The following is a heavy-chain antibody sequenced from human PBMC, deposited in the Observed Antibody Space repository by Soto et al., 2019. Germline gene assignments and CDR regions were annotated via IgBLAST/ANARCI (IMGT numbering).Heavy chain of an antibody. CDR2: ISWNSGSI. D-gene: IGHD6-19*01. V-gene: IGHV3-9*01. CDR3: AKDTIAVAGPGAFDI. J-gene: IGHJ3*02. Sequence: GGSLRLSCAASGFTFDDYAMHWVRQAPGKGLEWVSGISWNSGSIGYADSVKGRFTISRDNAKNSLYLQMNSLRAEDTALYYCAKDTIAVAGPGAFDIWGQGTMVTVSS. CDR1: GFTFDDYA.